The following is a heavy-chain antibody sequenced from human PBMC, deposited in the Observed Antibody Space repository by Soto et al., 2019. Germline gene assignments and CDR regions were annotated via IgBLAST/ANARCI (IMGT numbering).Heavy chain of an antibody. V-gene: IGHV4-30-4*08. Sequence: SETLSLTCTVPADSFISDEYYWSWIRQPPGKSPEWIRYIYYSGNTYYNPSLKSRVFISVDRSKNQFSLQLSSVTAADTAVYYCARDSDYWSRGTLVTVSS. J-gene: IGHJ4*02. CDR3: ARDSDY. CDR1: ADSFISDEYY. CDR2: IYYSGNT.